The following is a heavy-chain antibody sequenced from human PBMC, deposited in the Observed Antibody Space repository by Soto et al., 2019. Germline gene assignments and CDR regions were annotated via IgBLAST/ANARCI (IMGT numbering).Heavy chain of an antibody. CDR3: ARGNVVPLDY. CDR1: RGSISRYD. D-gene: IGHD2-21*01. Sequence: SETLSLTCTVSRGSISRYDCSWIRQPPGKGLEWIGYIYHSGSTYYNPSLKSRVTISVDRSKNQFSLKLSSVTAADTAVYYCARGNVVPLDYWGQGTLVTVSS. V-gene: IGHV4-59*12. J-gene: IGHJ4*02. CDR2: IYHSGST.